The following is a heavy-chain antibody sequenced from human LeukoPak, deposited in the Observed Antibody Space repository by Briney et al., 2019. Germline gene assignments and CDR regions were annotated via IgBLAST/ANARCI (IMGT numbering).Heavy chain of an antibody. D-gene: IGHD3-9*01. CDR1: GGSISSSSYY. Sequence: SETLSLTCTVSGGSISSSSYYWGWIRQPPGEGLEWIGSIYYSGSTYYNPSLKSRVTISVDTSKNQFSLKLSSVTAADAAVYYCARLNAWWDILTGYYKAIFDYWGQGTLVTVSS. J-gene: IGHJ4*02. CDR2: IYYSGST. V-gene: IGHV4-39*01. CDR3: ARLNAWWDILTGYYKAIFDY.